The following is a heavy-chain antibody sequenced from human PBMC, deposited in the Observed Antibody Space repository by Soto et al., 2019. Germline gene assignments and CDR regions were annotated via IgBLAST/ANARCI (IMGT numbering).Heavy chain of an antibody. J-gene: IGHJ4*02. D-gene: IGHD3-10*01. CDR1: GFTFSDHY. V-gene: IGHV3-72*01. CDR3: TVWGSGNDFGAA. Sequence: EVQLVESGGGLVQPGGSLRLSCAASGFTFSDHYMDWVRQAPGKGLEWVGRSKNKADSYTTEYAASVKGRFTISRDGSKNSLFLQMNILKTEDTAVYYCTVWGSGNDFGAAWGQGILVTVSS. CDR2: SKNKADSYTT.